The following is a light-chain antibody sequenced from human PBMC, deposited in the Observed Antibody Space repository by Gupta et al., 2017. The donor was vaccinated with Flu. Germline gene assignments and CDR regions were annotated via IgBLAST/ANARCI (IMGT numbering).Light chain of an antibody. CDR1: QSFSSGY. J-gene: IGKJ5*01. CDR2: DTF. CDR3: QQYDSSRPT. Sequence: DIVLPQSPGTLSMSTGEGVTLSCRASQSFSSGYLDWYQQKPGQTPRLLIYDTFSRATGIPDRFSGSGSGTYFTLTISRLEPEDFAVYYCQQYDSSRPTFGQGTRLEIK. V-gene: IGKV3-20*01.